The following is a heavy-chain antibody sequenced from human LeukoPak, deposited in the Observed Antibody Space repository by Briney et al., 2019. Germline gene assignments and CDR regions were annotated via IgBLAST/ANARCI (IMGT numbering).Heavy chain of an antibody. CDR3: ARTAYDILTGQPIFDY. V-gene: IGHV3-13*01. Sequence: GGSLRLSCAASGFTFSSYGMHWVRQATGKSLEWVSAIGTAGDTYYPGSVKGRFTISRENAKNSLYLQMNSLRAGDTAVYYWARTAYDILTGQPIFDYWGQGTLVTVSS. J-gene: IGHJ4*02. D-gene: IGHD3-9*01. CDR1: GFTFSSYG. CDR2: IGTAGDT.